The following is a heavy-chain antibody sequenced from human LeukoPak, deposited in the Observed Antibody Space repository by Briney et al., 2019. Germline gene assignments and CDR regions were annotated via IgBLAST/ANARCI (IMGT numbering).Heavy chain of an antibody. CDR2: ISSSGGTI. CDR3: ARLHYDFVWGIFDY. Sequence: GGSLRLSCAASGFTFGSYWMSWVRQAPGKGLEWVSYISSSGGTIYYADSVKGRFTISRDNAKNSLYLQMNSLRAEDTAVYYCARLHYDFVWGIFDYWGQGTLVTVSS. J-gene: IGHJ4*02. D-gene: IGHD3-16*01. CDR1: GFTFGSYW. V-gene: IGHV3-48*04.